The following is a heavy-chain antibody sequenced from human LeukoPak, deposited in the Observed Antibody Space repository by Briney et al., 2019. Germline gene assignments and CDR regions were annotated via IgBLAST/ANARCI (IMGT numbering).Heavy chain of an antibody. J-gene: IGHJ4*02. CDR3: AKWGDYDVLTGYYVSDY. D-gene: IGHD3-9*01. Sequence: GASLRLSCAASGFTFSNYAMSWVRQAPGKGLEWVSAITGGGSGIYYADSMKSRFTISRDNSKNTLYLQINSLRAEDTAVFYCAKWGDYDVLTGYYVSDYWGQGTLVTVSS. V-gene: IGHV3-23*01. CDR1: GFTFSNYA. CDR2: ITGGGSGI.